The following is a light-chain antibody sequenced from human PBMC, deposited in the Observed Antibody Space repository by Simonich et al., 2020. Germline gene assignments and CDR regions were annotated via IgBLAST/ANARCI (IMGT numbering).Light chain of an antibody. V-gene: IGKV3D-20*01. CDR3: QQYGSSRT. J-gene: IGKJ1*01. Sequence: EIVLTQSPGTLSLSPGERATLSCRASQSVSSSYLAWYQQKPGLEPRLLIYDASSRATGIPDRFSGSGSGTDFTLTISRLEPEDFAVYYCQQYGSSRTFGQGTKVEIK. CDR2: DAS. CDR1: QSVSSSY.